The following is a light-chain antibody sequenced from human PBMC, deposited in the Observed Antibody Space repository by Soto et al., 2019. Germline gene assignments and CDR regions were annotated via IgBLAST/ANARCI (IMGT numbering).Light chain of an antibody. CDR2: DAS. CDR3: QQRSNWLLT. V-gene: IGKV3-11*01. Sequence: EFVLTQSPATLSLSPGERATLSCRASQSVSSYLAWYQQKPGQAPRLLIYDASNRATGIPARFGGSGSGTDFTLTISSLEPEDFAVYYCQQRSNWLLTFGGGTKVEIK. J-gene: IGKJ4*01. CDR1: QSVSSY.